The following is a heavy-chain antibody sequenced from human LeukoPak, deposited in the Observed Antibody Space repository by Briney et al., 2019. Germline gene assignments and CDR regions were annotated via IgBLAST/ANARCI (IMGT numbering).Heavy chain of an antibody. V-gene: IGHV4-34*01. CDR2: INHSGST. J-gene: IGHJ5*02. CDR1: GGSFSGYY. D-gene: IGHD5-18*01. Sequence: PSETLSLTCALYGGSFSGYYWSWIRQPPGKGLEWIGEINHSGSTNYNPSLKSRVTISVDTSKNQFSLKLSSVTAADTAVYYCARGLIAYSYGLGFDPWGQGTLVTVSS. CDR3: ARGLIAYSYGLGFDP.